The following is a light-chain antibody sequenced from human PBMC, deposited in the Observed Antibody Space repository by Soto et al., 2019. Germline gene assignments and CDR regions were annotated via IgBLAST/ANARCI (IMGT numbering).Light chain of an antibody. J-gene: IGKJ2*01. CDR3: QQYYSTPPYT. V-gene: IGKV4-1*01. Sequence: DIVMTQPPDSLAVSLGERATINCKSSQSVSYSSNNKNYLAWYQQKPGQPPKLLIYWASTRESGVPDRFSGSGSGTDFTLTISSLQAEDVAVYYCQQYYSTPPYTFGQGTKLEIK. CDR1: QSVSYSSNNKNY. CDR2: WAS.